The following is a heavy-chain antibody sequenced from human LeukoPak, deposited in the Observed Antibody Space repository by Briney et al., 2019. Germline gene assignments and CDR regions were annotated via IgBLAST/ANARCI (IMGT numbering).Heavy chain of an antibody. V-gene: IGHV3-21*01. J-gene: IGHJ4*02. CDR2: ISSSSSYI. D-gene: IGHD3-3*01. CDR1: GFTFSSYS. CDR3: ARGQSGYPESFDY. Sequence: AGGSLRLSCAASGFTFSSYSMNWVRQAPGKGLEWVSSISSSSSYIYYADSVKGRFTISRDNAKNSLYLQMNSLRAEDTAVYYCARGQSGYPESFDYWGQGTLVTVSS.